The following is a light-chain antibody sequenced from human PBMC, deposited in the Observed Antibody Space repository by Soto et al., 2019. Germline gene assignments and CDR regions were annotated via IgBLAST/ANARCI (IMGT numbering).Light chain of an antibody. V-gene: IGLV2-14*01. Sequence: QSALTQPASVSGSPGQSITISCTGTSSDIGGYSYVSWYQQHPGKAPKLIIYDVSNRPSGVSNRFSGSKSGNTASLTISGLQAEDEADYYCSSYSGTSTPVVFGGGTKLTVL. CDR3: SSYSGTSTPVV. CDR1: SSDIGGYSY. CDR2: DVS. J-gene: IGLJ2*01.